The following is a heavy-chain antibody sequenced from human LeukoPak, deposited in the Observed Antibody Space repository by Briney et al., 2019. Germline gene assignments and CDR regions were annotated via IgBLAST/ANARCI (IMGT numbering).Heavy chain of an antibody. CDR2: IYYSGST. CDR1: HYSISSNYY. CDR3: ARGGGTTSGYYYYYGMDV. V-gene: IGHV4-61*01. Sequence: SETLSLTCTVSHYSISSNYYWGWIRQPPGKGLEWIGYIYYSGSTNYNPSLKSRVTISVDTSKNQFSLKLSSVTAADTAVYYCARGGGTTSGYYYYYGMDVWGQGTTVTVSS. D-gene: IGHD1-1*01. J-gene: IGHJ6*02.